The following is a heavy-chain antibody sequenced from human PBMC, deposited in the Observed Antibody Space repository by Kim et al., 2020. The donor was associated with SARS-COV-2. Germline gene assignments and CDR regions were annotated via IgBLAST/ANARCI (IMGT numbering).Heavy chain of an antibody. CDR3: ARARITMIVVVDAFDI. CDR2: IYYSGST. V-gene: IGHV4-31*03. J-gene: IGHJ3*02. CDR1: GGSISIGGYY. D-gene: IGHD3-22*01. Sequence: SETLSLTCTVSGGSISIGGYYWSWIRQHPGKGLDWIGYIYYSGSTCDKPSLKSRVTHSVDTSKNQFSLRLSSVTAEATAVYYCARARITMIVVVDAFDIWGQCTMVTGS.